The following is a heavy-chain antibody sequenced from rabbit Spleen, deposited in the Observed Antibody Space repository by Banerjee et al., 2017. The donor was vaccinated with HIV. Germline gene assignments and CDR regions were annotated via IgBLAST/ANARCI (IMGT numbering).Heavy chain of an antibody. V-gene: IGHV1S40*01. CDR2: IDTGSSGFT. CDR3: ARDTSSSFSSYGMDL. D-gene: IGHD1-1*01. J-gene: IGHJ6*01. Sequence: QSLEEFGGDLVKPGASLTLTCTASGVSFSASSYICWVRQAPGKGLEWIACIDTGSSGFTYFASWAKGRFTISKTSSTTVTLQMTSLTAADTATYFCARDTSSSFSSYGMDLWGPGTLVTVS. CDR1: GVSFSASSY.